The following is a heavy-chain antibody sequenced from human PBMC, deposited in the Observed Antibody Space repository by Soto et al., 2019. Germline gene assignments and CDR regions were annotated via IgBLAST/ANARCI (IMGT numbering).Heavy chain of an antibody. Sequence: GSLRLSCTASGFTFGDYAMSWFRQAPGKGLEWVGFIRSKAYGGTTEYAASVKGRFTISRDDSKSIAYLQMNSLKTEDTAVYYCTRVSETYYYDSSGYLGAFDIWGQGTMVTVSS. J-gene: IGHJ3*02. CDR1: GFTFGDYA. D-gene: IGHD3-22*01. V-gene: IGHV3-49*03. CDR3: TRVSETYYYDSSGYLGAFDI. CDR2: IRSKAYGGTT.